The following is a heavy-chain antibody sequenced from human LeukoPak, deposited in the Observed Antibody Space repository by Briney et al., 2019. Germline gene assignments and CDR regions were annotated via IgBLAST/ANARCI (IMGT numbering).Heavy chain of an antibody. V-gene: IGHV3-30*04. Sequence: GGSLRLSCAASGFTFSSYAMHWVRQAPGKGLEWVAVISYDGSNKYYADSVKGRFTISRDNSKNTLYLQMNSLRAEDTAVYYCARVRRSSSSRNMDVWGKGTTVTVSS. D-gene: IGHD6-6*01. CDR1: GFTFSSYA. J-gene: IGHJ6*03. CDR3: ARVRRSSSSRNMDV. CDR2: ISYDGSNK.